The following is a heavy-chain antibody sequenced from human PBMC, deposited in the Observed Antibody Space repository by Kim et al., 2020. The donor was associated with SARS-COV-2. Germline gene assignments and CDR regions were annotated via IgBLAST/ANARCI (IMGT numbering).Heavy chain of an antibody. V-gene: IGHV4-31*02. Sequence: PKSRVTIAVDTSKNQFSLKLSSVTAADTAVYYCASRDTTNYYYYYGMDVWGQGTTVTVSS. J-gene: IGHJ6*02. D-gene: IGHD1-26*01. CDR3: ASRDTTNYYYYYGMDV.